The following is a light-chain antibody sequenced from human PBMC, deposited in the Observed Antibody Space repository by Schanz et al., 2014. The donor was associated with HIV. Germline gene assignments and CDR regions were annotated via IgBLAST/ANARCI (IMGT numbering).Light chain of an antibody. Sequence: EIVMTQSPATLSVSPGERATLSCRASQSVSSNFAWYQQKPGQAPRLLIYGASNRATGIPDRFSASGSGTDFTLTISSLEPEDFAVYYCQHFDTSPPRYTFGKGTKLEIK. CDR1: QSVSSN. CDR3: QHFDTSPPRYT. J-gene: IGKJ2*01. V-gene: IGKV3D-15*01. CDR2: GAS.